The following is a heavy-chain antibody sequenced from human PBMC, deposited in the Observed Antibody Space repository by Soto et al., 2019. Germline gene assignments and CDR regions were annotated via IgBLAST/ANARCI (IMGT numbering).Heavy chain of an antibody. CDR2: IYSGGST. V-gene: IGHV3-66*01. J-gene: IGHJ6*03. CDR1: GFTVSSNY. D-gene: IGHD6-13*01. Sequence: GGSLRLSCAASGFTVSSNYMSWVRQAPGKGLEWVSVIYSGGSTYYADSVKGRFTISRDNSKNTLYLQMNSLRAEDTAVYYCAKYSSSWLGYYYYYYMDVWGKGTTVTVSS. CDR3: AKYSSSWLGYYYYYYMDV.